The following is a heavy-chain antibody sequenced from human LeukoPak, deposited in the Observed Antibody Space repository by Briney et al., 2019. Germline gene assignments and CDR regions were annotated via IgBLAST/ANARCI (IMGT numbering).Heavy chain of an antibody. D-gene: IGHD3-3*01. CDR3: AKGRREYDFWSGYAT. Sequence: GGSLTLSCAASGFTFSSLAMMWVRQAPGKGRDWVSTISVSGGSPNYADSVKGRFTISRDNSKNTLFLQMNSLRAEDTALYYCAKGRREYDFWSGYATWGQGTLVTVSS. CDR1: GFTFSSLA. V-gene: IGHV3-23*01. J-gene: IGHJ5*02. CDR2: ISVSGGSP.